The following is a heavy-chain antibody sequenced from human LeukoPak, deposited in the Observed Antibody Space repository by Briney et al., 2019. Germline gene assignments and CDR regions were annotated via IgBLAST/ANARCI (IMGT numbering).Heavy chain of an antibody. V-gene: IGHV1-18*01. J-gene: IGHJ6*03. CDR1: GYTFTSYG. Sequence: ASVKVSCKASGYTFTSYGISWVRQAPGQGLEWMGWISAYNGNTNYAQKLQGRVTMTTDTSTSTAYMELSSLRSEDTAVYYCARDLYYDILTGYYSHYYYYMDVWGKGTTVTVSS. D-gene: IGHD3-9*01. CDR3: ARDLYYDILTGYYSHYYYYMDV. CDR2: ISAYNGNT.